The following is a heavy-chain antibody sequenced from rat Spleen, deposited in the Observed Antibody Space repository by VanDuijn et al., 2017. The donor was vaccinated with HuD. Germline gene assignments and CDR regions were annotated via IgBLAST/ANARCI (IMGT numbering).Heavy chain of an antibody. D-gene: IGHD1-10*01. CDR1: GFTFNNYW. J-gene: IGHJ3*01. V-gene: IGHV5-31*01. CDR2: ITNTGGSNT. CDR3: TTENYWFAY. Sequence: EVQLVESGGGLVQPGRSLKLSCVASGFTFNNYWMTWIRQAPGKGLEWVASITNTGGSNTYYRDSVKGRFTISRDNTKSTLYLQMNSLRSEDTATYYCTTENYWFAYWGQGTLVTVSS.